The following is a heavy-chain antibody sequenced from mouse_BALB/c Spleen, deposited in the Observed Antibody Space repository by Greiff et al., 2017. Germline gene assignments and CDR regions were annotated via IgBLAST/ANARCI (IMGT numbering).Heavy chain of an antibody. CDR2: INPSNGRT. CDR3: ARYGYYDDYFDY. Sequence: QVQLQQSGAELVKPGASVKLSCKASGYTFTSYWMHWVKQRPGQGLEWIGEINPSNGRTNYNEKFKSKATLTVDKSSSTAYMQLSSLTSEDSAVYYCARYGYYDDYFDYWGQGTTLTVSS. V-gene: IGHV1S81*02. D-gene: IGHD2-3*01. J-gene: IGHJ2*01. CDR1: GYTFTSYW.